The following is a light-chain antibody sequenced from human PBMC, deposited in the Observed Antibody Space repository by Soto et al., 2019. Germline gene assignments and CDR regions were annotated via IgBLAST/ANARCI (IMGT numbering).Light chain of an antibody. CDR2: DVS. J-gene: IGKJ1*01. V-gene: IGKV3-20*01. Sequence: ETVLTQSPGTLSLYPGERATLSCRSSQSVSCNYLAWYQQKPGQAPRLLIYDVSSRATGIPDRFSGSGSGTDFTLTISRLEPEDFAMYYCQQYGSSPTFGQGTKVEIK. CDR1: QSVSCNY. CDR3: QQYGSSPT.